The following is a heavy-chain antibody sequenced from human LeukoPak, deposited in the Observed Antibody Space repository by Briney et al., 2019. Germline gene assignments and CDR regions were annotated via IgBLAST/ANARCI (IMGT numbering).Heavy chain of an antibody. V-gene: IGHV3-30*04. D-gene: IGHD2-2*01. J-gene: IGHJ3*02. Sequence: GGSLRLSCAASGFTFSSYAMHWVRQAPGKGLEWVAVISYDGSYTNYADSVKGRFTISRDNAKNTQYLQMNSLRAEDTAVYYCARPIVVLPSESHAFDIWGQGTMITVSS. CDR3: ARPIVVLPSESHAFDI. CDR2: ISYDGSYT. CDR1: GFTFSSYA.